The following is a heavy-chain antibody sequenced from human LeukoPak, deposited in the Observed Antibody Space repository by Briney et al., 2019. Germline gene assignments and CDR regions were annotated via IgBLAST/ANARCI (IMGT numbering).Heavy chain of an antibody. CDR2: IHYSGSSGST. CDR3: ARVSDLAAAGTYDY. CDR1: GGSVTSYY. D-gene: IGHD6-13*01. Sequence: SETLSLTRTVSGGSVTSYYWSWIRHPPGKGREWIGNIHYSGSSGSTNYNPSLKSRVTTSVDTSTNQLSLRLSSVTAADTAVYYCARVSDLAAAGTYDYWGQGTLVTVSS. V-gene: IGHV4-59*02. J-gene: IGHJ4*02.